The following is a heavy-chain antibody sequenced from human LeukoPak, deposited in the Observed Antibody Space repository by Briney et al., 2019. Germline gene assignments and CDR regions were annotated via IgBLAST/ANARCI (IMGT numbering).Heavy chain of an antibody. Sequence: ASVKVSCKASGYTFTGYYRHWVRQAPGQGLEWMGWINPNSGGTNYAQKFQGRVTMTRDTSISTAYMELSRLRSDDTAVYYCAREGGRDYYYYYYMDVWGKGTTVTVSS. CDR1: GYTFTGYY. D-gene: IGHD1-26*01. J-gene: IGHJ6*03. V-gene: IGHV1-2*02. CDR3: AREGGRDYYYYYYMDV. CDR2: INPNSGGT.